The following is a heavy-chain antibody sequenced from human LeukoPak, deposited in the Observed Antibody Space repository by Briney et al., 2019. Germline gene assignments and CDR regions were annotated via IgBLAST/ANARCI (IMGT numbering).Heavy chain of an antibody. CDR3: AKDYDSSGWAAFDI. Sequence: GRSLRLSCAASGFTSNSFGMHWVRQAPGKGLEWVAVISYDGSNKYFADSVKGQFTISRDNSKNTLYLQMNSLRAEDTAVYYCAKDYDSSGWAAFDIWGQGTMVTVSS. J-gene: IGHJ3*02. CDR1: GFTSNSFG. CDR2: ISYDGSNK. D-gene: IGHD3-22*01. V-gene: IGHV3-30*18.